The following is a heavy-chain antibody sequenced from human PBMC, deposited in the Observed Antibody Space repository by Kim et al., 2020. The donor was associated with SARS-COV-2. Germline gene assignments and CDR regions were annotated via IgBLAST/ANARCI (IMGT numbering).Heavy chain of an antibody. D-gene: IGHD6-19*01. CDR3: AREQSSGWMDFDY. V-gene: IGHV1-46*01. Sequence: YAQKFQGRVTMTRDTSTSTVYMELSSLRSEDTAVYYCAREQSSGWMDFDYWGQGTLVTVSS. J-gene: IGHJ4*02.